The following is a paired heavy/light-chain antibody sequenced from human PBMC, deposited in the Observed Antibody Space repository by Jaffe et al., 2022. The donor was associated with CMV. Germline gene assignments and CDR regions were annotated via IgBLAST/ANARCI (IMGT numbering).Heavy chain of an antibody. V-gene: IGHV1-2*02. CDR1: GYTFSDFY. CDR3: ARVFLPRNSGWWGFDY. CDR2: INPNSGDT. D-gene: IGHD6-19*01. J-gene: IGHJ4*02. Sequence: QVQLVQSGAEVKKPGASVKVSCKASGYTFSDFYIHWVRQAPGQGLEWMGWINPNSGDTKYTQRFQDRVSMTRDTSINTVYMDLSSLVSDDTAIYYCARVFLPRNSGWWGFDYWGQGTLVTVAS.
Light chain of an antibody. CDR2: SNT. J-gene: IGLJ1*01. V-gene: IGLV1-44*01. CDR3: SAWDDSLNGRGV. CDR1: SSNIGTNT. Sequence: QSVLTQPPSVSGTPGQRVTISCSGSSSNIGTNTVNWYQQLPGTAPKVVIYSNTQRPSGVPDRFSGSKSGTSASLVISLLQSDDEADYYCSAWDDSLNGRGVFGSGTKVTVL.